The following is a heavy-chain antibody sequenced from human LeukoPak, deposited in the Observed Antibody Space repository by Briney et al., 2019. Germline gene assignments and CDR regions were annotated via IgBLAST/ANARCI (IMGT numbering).Heavy chain of an antibody. Sequence: GGSLRLSCAASGFTVSSKYMSWVRQAPGKGLEWVSIIYSGGSTYYADSVKGRFTISRDNSKNTLYLQMNSLRAEDTAVYYCARDSMWYVPPDYWGQGTLVTVSS. CDR2: IYSGGST. CDR1: GFTVSSKY. V-gene: IGHV3-66*01. D-gene: IGHD2-15*01. J-gene: IGHJ4*02. CDR3: ARDSMWYVPPDY.